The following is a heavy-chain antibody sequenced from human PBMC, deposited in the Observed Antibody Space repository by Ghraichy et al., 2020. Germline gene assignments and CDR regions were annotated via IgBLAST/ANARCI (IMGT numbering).Heavy chain of an antibody. CDR1: GDSVSSNSAI. CDR2: TYYRSKWYN. D-gene: IGHD1-14*01. CDR3: TRRAGTNRFGMDV. Sequence: SETLSLTCAISGDSVSSNSAIWNWIRQSPSRGLEWLGRTYYRSKWYNDYAVSVRGRITLDPDTSKNQFSLQLNSVTPEDTAVYYCTRRAGTNRFGMDVWGQGTTVTVCS. J-gene: IGHJ6*02. V-gene: IGHV6-1*01.